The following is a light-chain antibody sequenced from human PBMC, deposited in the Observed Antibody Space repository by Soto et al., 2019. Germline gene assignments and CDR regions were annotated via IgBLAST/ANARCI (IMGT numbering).Light chain of an antibody. Sequence: EIVMPQSPGTLSLSPGERATLSCRASQSVSSSYLAWYQQKPGQPPRLLIYGASTRATGIPARFSGSGSGTDFTLTISSLQSEDFAVYYCQQYNNWPWTFGQGTKVDIK. CDR3: QQYNNWPWT. CDR2: GAS. V-gene: IGKV3-15*01. J-gene: IGKJ1*01. CDR1: QSVSSSY.